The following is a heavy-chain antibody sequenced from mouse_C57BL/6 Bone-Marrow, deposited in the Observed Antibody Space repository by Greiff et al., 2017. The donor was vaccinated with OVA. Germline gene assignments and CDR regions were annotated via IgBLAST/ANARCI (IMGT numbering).Heavy chain of an antibody. CDR1: GYSITSGYY. CDR2: ISYDGSN. J-gene: IGHJ2*01. Sequence: EVKLQESGPGLVKPSQSLSLTCSVTGYSITSGYYWNWIRQFPGNKLEWMGYISYDGSNNYNPSLKNRISITRDTSKNQFFLKLNSVTTEDTATYYCARDFYSNLDYWGQGTTLTVSS. D-gene: IGHD2-5*01. CDR3: ARDFYSNLDY. V-gene: IGHV3-6*01.